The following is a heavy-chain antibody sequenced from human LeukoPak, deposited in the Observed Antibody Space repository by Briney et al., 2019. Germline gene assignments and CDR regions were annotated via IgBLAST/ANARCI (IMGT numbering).Heavy chain of an antibody. D-gene: IGHD3-10*01. J-gene: IGHJ6*03. Sequence: SETLSLTCTVSGDSISTSNSYWGWIRLPPGKGLEWIGSIYYTGSTYYNPSLKSRVTISIDTSKNQFSLHLTSVTAADTAVYYCARGPLYGSGSYYNVYYYYYYMDVWGKGTTVTVSS. V-gene: IGHV4-39*07. CDR2: IYYTGST. CDR3: ARGPLYGSGSYYNVYYYYYYMDV. CDR1: GDSISTSNSY.